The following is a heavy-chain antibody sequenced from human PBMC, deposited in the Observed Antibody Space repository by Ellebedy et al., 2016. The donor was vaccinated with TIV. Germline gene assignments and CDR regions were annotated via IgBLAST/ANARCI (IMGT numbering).Heavy chain of an antibody. CDR1: GYTFTSYG. Sequence: ASVKVSCRASGYTFTSYGISWVRQAPGQGLEWMGWISAYNGNTNYAQKLQGRVTMTTDTSTSTAYMELRSLRSDDTAVYYCARQQLGAHWFDPWGQGTLVTVSS. V-gene: IGHV1-18*01. J-gene: IGHJ5*02. CDR3: ARQQLGAHWFDP. CDR2: ISAYNGNT. D-gene: IGHD6-6*01.